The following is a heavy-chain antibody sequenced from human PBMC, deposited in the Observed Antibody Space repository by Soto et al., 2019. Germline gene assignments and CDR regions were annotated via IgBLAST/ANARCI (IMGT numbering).Heavy chain of an antibody. D-gene: IGHD6-13*01. V-gene: IGHV4-61*08. CDR3: ARQSAAGIYYYYYYGMDV. CDR2: IYYSGST. J-gene: IGHJ6*02. Sequence: SETLSLTCTVSGGSINSGGYYWSWIRQPPGKGLEWIGYIYYSGSTNYNPSLKSRVTISVDTSKNQFSLKLSSVTAADTAVYYCARQSAAGIYYYYYYGMDVWGQGTTVTVSS. CDR1: GGSINSGGYY.